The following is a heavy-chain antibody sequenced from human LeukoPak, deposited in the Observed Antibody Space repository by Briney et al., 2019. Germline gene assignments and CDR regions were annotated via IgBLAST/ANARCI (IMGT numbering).Heavy chain of an antibody. CDR2: ISYDGSNK. CDR3: PRGWAFDY. V-gene: IGHV3-30*03. Sequence: PGGSLRLSCAASGFTFSSYGMHWVRQAPGKGLEWVAVISYDGSNKYYADSVKGRFTISRDDSKNTLYLQMNSLRAEDTAVYYCPRGWAFDYWGQGTLVTVSS. J-gene: IGHJ4*02. CDR1: GFTFSSYG. D-gene: IGHD6-19*01.